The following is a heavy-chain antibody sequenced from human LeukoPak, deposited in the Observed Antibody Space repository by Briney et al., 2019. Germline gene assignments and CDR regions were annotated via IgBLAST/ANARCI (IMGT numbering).Heavy chain of an antibody. J-gene: IGHJ4*02. CDR1: GFTFSSYW. V-gene: IGHV3-7*01. CDR3: ARDWAFDY. CDR2: IKEDGSEK. D-gene: IGHD3-16*01. Sequence: GGSPRLSCAASGFTFSSYWMSWVRQAPGKGLEWVANIKEDGSEKYYVDSVKGRFTISRDYAKNSLYLHMNSLRAEDTAVYYCARDWAFDYWGQGTLVTVSS.